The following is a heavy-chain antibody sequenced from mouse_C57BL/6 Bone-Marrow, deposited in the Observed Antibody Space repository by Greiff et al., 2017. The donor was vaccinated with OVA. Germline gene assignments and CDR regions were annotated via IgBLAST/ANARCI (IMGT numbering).Heavy chain of an antibody. CDR3: ARSGGD. J-gene: IGHJ3*01. Sequence: QVQLQQSGAELVRPGTSVKVSCKASGYAFTNYLIEWVKQRPGQGLEWIGVINPGSGGTNYNEKFKGKATLTVDTSSSTAYMELHSLTSEDSAVYFCARSGGDWGQGTLVTVSA. V-gene: IGHV1-54*01. D-gene: IGHD3-1*01. CDR1: GYAFTNYL. CDR2: INPGSGGT.